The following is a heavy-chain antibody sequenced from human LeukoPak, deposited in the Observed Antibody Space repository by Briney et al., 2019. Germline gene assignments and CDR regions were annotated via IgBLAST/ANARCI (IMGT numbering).Heavy chain of an antibody. CDR1: GGAFSSYA. J-gene: IGHJ4*02. D-gene: IGHD5-24*01. Sequence: SVKVSCKAPGGAFSSYAISWVRQAPGQGLEWMGGIIPIFGTANYAQKFQGRVTITTDESTSTAYMELSSLRSEDTAVYYCARDSSRDGYNSPGYWGQGTLVTVSS. V-gene: IGHV1-69*05. CDR3: ARDSSRDGYNSPGY. CDR2: IIPIFGTA.